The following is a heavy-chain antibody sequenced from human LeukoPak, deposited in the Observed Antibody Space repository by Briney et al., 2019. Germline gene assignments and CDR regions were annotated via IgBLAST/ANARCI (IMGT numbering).Heavy chain of an antibody. CDR2: IYYSGST. V-gene: IGHV4-30-4*07. CDR3: ARDSYYDFWSGYLNAFDI. D-gene: IGHD3-3*01. J-gene: IGHJ3*02. CDR1: GGSISSGGYS. Sequence: PSETLSLTCAVSGGSISSGGYSWSWIRQPPGKGLEWIGYIYYSGSTYYNPSLKSRVTISVDTSKNQFSLKLSSVTAADTAVYYCARDSYYDFWSGYLNAFDIWGQGTMVTVSS.